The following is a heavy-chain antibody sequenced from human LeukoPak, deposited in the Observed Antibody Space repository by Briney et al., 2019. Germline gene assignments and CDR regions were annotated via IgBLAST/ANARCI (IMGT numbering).Heavy chain of an antibody. CDR2: ISSGSDYI. V-gene: IGHV3-21*01. D-gene: IGHD2-15*01. Sequence: GGSLRLSCAASGFTFSLYSMSWVRQAPGEGLEWVSSISSGSDYIFYGDSLKGRFSISRDNAKNSLYLQMNSLRAEDTAVYYCARGGRRFDSWGQGTLVSVSS. J-gene: IGHJ5*01. CDR1: GFTFSLYS. CDR3: ARGGRRFDS.